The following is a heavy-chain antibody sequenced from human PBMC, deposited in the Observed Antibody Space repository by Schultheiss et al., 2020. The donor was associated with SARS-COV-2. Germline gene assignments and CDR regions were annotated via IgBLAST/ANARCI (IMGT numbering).Heavy chain of an antibody. D-gene: IGHD6-19*01. CDR2: IYSGGST. V-gene: IGHV3-53*01. J-gene: IGHJ4*02. Sequence: GGSLRLSCAASGFTVSSNYMSWVRQAPGKGLEWVSVIYSGGSTYYADSVKGRFTISRDNSKNTLYLQMNSLRAEDTAVYYCAKKGSSGWYGKYYFDYWGQGTLVTVSS. CDR1: GFTVSSNY. CDR3: AKKGSSGWYGKYYFDY.